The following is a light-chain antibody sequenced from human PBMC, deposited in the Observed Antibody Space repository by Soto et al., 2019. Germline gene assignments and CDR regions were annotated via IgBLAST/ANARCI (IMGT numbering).Light chain of an antibody. CDR2: AAS. CDR3: QQSYNTPRT. CDR1: QGISSY. Sequence: AIRMTQSPSALSASTGDRVTITCRASQGISSYLAWYQQKPGKAPKLLIYAASTLQSGVPSRFSGSGSGTDFTLTISSLQPEDFATYYCQQSYNTPRTFGHGAKVDI. V-gene: IGKV1-8*01. J-gene: IGKJ1*01.